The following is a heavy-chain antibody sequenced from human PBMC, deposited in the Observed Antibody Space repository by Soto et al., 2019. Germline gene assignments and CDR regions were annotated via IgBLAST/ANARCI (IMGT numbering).Heavy chain of an antibody. CDR1: GGSISSYY. Sequence: QVQLQESGPGLVKPSETLSLTCTVSGGSISSYYWSWIRQPPGKGLEWIGYIYYSGSTNYNPSLKRRLTVPVDTTKNQCSLELSSVTAADTAVYYCARTYGSGSYYMSPYYYYYMDVWGKGTTVTVSS. D-gene: IGHD3-10*01. J-gene: IGHJ6*03. V-gene: IGHV4-59*08. CDR3: ARTYGSGSYYMSPYYYYYMDV. CDR2: IYYSGST.